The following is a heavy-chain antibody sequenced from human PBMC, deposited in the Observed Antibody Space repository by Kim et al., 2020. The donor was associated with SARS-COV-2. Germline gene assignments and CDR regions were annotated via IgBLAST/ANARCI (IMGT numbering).Heavy chain of an antibody. J-gene: IGHJ4*02. Sequence: QKFQGRVTITADESTSTAYMELSSLRSEDTAVYYCARARMVATIGGFDYWGQGTLVTVSS. V-gene: IGHV1-69*01. CDR3: ARARMVATIGGFDY. D-gene: IGHD5-12*01.